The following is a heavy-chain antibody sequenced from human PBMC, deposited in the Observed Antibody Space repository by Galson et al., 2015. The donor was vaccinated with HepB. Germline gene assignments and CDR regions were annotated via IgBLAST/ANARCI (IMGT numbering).Heavy chain of an antibody. CDR2: ISANARGT. D-gene: IGHD1-7*01. V-gene: IGHV3-23*01. Sequence: SLRLSCAGSGFIFSGHGMTWVRQAPGKGLEWVSTISANARGTDYADTVKGRFTISGDNSRNTLCLQMNRIRFEDAAIYYCARRFLNSGTHDYWGRGTLVTVSS. J-gene: IGHJ4*02. CDR1: GFIFSGHG. CDR3: ARRFLNSGTHDY.